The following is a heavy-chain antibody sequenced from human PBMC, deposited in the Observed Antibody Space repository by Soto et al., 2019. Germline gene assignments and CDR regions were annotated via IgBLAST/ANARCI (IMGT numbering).Heavy chain of an antibody. D-gene: IGHD6-6*01. Sequence: EVQLVESGGDLVQPGGSLRLSCAASGFTVSNNYMTWVRQAPGKGLEWVSLIYVGGYTYYADSVKGRFTISRDNSKNTRYLQMTSLRAEDTAVYYCAVYAPRHWFDSWGQGTLVTVSS. CDR3: AVYAPRHWFDS. V-gene: IGHV3-66*01. CDR2: IYVGGYT. CDR1: GFTVSNNY. J-gene: IGHJ5*01.